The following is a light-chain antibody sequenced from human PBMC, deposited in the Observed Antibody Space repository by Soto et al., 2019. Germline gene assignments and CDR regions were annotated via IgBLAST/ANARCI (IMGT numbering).Light chain of an antibody. CDR2: DAS. CDR3: QQYDNLPLT. CDR1: QDISNY. V-gene: IGKV1-33*01. Sequence: IQMTQSPSSLSASVGDRVTITCRASQDISNYLNWYQQKPGKAPKLLIYDASNLETGVPSRFSGSGSGTDFTFTISSLQPEDIATYYCQQYDNLPLTFGGGTKVDI. J-gene: IGKJ4*01.